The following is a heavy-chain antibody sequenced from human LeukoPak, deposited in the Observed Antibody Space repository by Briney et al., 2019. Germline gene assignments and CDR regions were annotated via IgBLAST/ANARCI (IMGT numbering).Heavy chain of an antibody. Sequence: ASVKVSCKASGYTFTGYYMHWVRQAPGQGLEWMGWISAYNGNTNYAQKLQGRVTMTTDTSTSTAYMELRSLRSDDTAVYYCARVVMGYYYGSGSYTPQKIDAFDIWGQGTMVTVSS. D-gene: IGHD3-10*01. V-gene: IGHV1-18*04. CDR2: ISAYNGNT. CDR3: ARVVMGYYYGSGSYTPQKIDAFDI. CDR1: GYTFTGYY. J-gene: IGHJ3*02.